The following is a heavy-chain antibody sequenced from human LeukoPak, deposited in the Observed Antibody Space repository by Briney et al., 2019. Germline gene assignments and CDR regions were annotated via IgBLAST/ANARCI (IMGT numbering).Heavy chain of an antibody. V-gene: IGHV4-59*01. Sequence: SETLSLTCSVSGGSISAYYWSWIRQSPGKGLEWIGYIYYGGTTNYNPSLKSRVTISVDTSKNQFSLKLSSVTAEDTAVYYCARGDTLVPHIPWGQGTLVTVSS. CDR3: ARGDTLVPHIP. CDR1: GGSISAYY. CDR2: IYYGGTT. J-gene: IGHJ5*02. D-gene: IGHD2-15*01.